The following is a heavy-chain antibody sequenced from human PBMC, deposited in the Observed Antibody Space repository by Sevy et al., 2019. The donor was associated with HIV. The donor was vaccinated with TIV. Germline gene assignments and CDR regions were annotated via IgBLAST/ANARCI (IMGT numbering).Heavy chain of an antibody. V-gene: IGHV3-7*03. Sequence: GGSLRLSCEASGFTFTSYWMAWVRQAPGKGLEWVASISLDGIEKYYVDSVKGRFTISRDNAKKSLFLQLNSLRGDDTAVYYCARVGGTMDVWGQGTTVTVSS. CDR2: ISLDGIEK. J-gene: IGHJ6*02. CDR1: GFTFTSYW. CDR3: ARVGGTMDV.